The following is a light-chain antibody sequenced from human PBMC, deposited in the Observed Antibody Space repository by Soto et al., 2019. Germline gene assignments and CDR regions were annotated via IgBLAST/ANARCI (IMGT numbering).Light chain of an antibody. J-gene: IGKJ2*01. Sequence: IVIAQSPTTQSVSPGERDTLSCRASQSVSSKLAWFQQKPGQAPSLLIYGVSTRATGVPVRFSGSGSGTEFTLTINSLQSEDFAVYYCQQYNNWPHTFGQGTKVDIK. CDR2: GVS. CDR1: QSVSSK. CDR3: QQYNNWPHT. V-gene: IGKV3-15*01.